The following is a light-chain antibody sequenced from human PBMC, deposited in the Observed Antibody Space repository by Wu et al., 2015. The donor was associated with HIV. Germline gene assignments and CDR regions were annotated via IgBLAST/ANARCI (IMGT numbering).Light chain of an antibody. CDR2: KAS. J-gene: IGKJ2*01. V-gene: IGKV1-5*03. CDR3: QHYSSYFFYT. Sequence: DIQLTQSPSTLAASVGHRVTITCRASQSISYWLAWYQQKPGKAPKLLIYKASTLKNGVPSRFSGSGSGTQFTLTISSLQPDDFATYYCQHYSSYFFYTFGQGTKLEIE. CDR1: QSISYW.